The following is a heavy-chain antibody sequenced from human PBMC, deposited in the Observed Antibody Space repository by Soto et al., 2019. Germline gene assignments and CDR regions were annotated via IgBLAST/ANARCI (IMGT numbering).Heavy chain of an antibody. Sequence: GGSLRLSCAASGFTFSSYSMNWVRQAPGKGLEWVSSISSSSSYIYYADSVKGRFTISRDNSKNTLFLQVNSLRVEDTAVYYCAKLAVAAGGFFDYWGQGTLVTVSS. CDR1: GFTFSSYS. CDR3: AKLAVAAGGFFDY. V-gene: IGHV3-21*04. D-gene: IGHD6-13*01. J-gene: IGHJ4*02. CDR2: ISSSSSYI.